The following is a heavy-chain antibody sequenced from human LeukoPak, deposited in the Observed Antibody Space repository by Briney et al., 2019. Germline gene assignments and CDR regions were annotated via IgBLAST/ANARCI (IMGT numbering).Heavy chain of an antibody. Sequence: GGSLRLSCAASGFTFSSYAMSWVRQAPGKGLEWVSAISGSGGSTYYADSVKGRFTISRDNSKNTLYLQMNSLRAEDTAVYYCVRDSGSYYNYFDYWGQGTLVTVSS. V-gene: IGHV3-23*01. J-gene: IGHJ4*02. CDR2: ISGSGGST. CDR1: GFTFSSYA. D-gene: IGHD1-26*01. CDR3: VRDSGSYYNYFDY.